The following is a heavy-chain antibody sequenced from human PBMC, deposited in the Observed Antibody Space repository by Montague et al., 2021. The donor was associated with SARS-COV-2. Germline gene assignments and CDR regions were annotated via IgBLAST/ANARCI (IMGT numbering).Heavy chain of an antibody. CDR1: GGSISSYY. J-gene: IGHJ4*02. Sequence: SETLSLTCTVSGGSISSYYWSWIRQPPGKGLKWIGYIYYSGSTNYNPSPKSRVTISVDTSKNQFSLKLSSVTAADTAVYYCASETGRYQPDPSYWGQGILVTVSS. CDR3: ASETGRYQPDPSY. D-gene: IGHD2-2*01. CDR2: IYYSGST. V-gene: IGHV4-59*08.